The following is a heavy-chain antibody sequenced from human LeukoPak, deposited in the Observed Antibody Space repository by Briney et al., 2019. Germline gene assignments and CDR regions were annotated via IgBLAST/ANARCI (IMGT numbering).Heavy chain of an antibody. V-gene: IGHV3-20*04. D-gene: IGHD3-22*01. CDR1: GGSFRGYY. Sequence: ETLSLTCAVYGGSFRGYYWSWIRQPPGKGLEWVSGINWNGGSTGYADSVKGRFTISRDNAKNSLYLQMNSLRAEDTALYYCARGTDYYDSSGYYSYHYWGQGTLVTVSS. CDR3: ARGTDYYDSSGYYSYHY. CDR2: INWNGGST. J-gene: IGHJ4*02.